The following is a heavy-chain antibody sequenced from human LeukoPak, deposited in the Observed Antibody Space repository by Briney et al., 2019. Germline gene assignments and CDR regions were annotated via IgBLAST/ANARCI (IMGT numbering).Heavy chain of an antibody. CDR1: GFTFSSYA. CDR3: AKDGRGYSGSYFDY. J-gene: IGHJ4*02. D-gene: IGHD1-26*01. CDR2: ISGSGGCT. V-gene: IGHV3-23*01. Sequence: GGSLRLSCAASGFTFSSYAMSWVRQAPGKGLEWVSAISGSGGCTYYADSVKGRFTISRDNSKNTLYLQMNSLRAEDTAVYYCAKDGRGYSGSYFDYWGQGTLVTVSS.